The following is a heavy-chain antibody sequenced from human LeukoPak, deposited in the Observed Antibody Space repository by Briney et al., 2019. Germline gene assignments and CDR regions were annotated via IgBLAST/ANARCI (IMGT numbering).Heavy chain of an antibody. CDR1: GGTFSSYA. V-gene: IGHV1-69*04. D-gene: IGHD5-24*01. CDR3: ARDLEEMATIISYYMDV. CDR2: IIPILGIA. Sequence: SVKVSCKASGGTFSSYAISWVRQAPGQGLEWMGRIIPILGIANYAQKFQGRVTITADKSTSTAYMELSSLRSEDTAVYYCARDLEEMATIISYYMDVWGKGTTVTVSS. J-gene: IGHJ6*03.